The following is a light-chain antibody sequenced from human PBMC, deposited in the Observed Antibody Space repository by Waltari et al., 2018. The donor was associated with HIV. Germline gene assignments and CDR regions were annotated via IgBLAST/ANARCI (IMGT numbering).Light chain of an antibody. CDR1: SSHIGTNT. CDR2: HNH. CDR3: AAWDVSLSGLWV. Sequence: QSVMTQPPSASATPGQTVTISCSGSSSHIGTNTVNWYQQLPGPAPKLLIYHNHQRPSGVPDRCSGSKSGTSASLAISGLQSEDEAAYYCAAWDVSLSGLWVFGGGTKLTVL. V-gene: IGLV1-44*01. J-gene: IGLJ3*02.